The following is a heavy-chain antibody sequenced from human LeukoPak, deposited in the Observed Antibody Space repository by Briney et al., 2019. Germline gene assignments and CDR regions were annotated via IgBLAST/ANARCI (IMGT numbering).Heavy chain of an antibody. J-gene: IGHJ4*02. V-gene: IGHV4-4*02. D-gene: IGHD3-16*02. CDR1: GGSISSSNW. Sequence: KPSETLSLTCAVSGGSISSSNWWSWVRQPPGKGLEWIGEIHHSGNTNYIPSLKSRVTISLDKSKNQFSLKLSSVTAADTAVYYCVRSAREPDDYDYVWGSYRYIFDYWGQGTLVTVSS. CDR3: VRSAREPDDYDYVWGSYRYIFDY. CDR2: IHHSGNT.